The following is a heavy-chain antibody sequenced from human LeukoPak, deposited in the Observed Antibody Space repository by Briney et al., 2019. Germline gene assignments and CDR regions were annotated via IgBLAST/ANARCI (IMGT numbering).Heavy chain of an antibody. Sequence: SETLSLTCTVSGGSISSSSYYWGWIRQPPGKGLEWIGSIYYSGSTYYNPSLKSRVTISVDTSKNQFSLKLSSVTAADTAVYYCARGWEGVDYWGQGTLVTVSS. D-gene: IGHD1-26*01. CDR3: ARGWEGVDY. CDR2: IYYSGST. V-gene: IGHV4-39*07. J-gene: IGHJ4*02. CDR1: GGSISSSSYY.